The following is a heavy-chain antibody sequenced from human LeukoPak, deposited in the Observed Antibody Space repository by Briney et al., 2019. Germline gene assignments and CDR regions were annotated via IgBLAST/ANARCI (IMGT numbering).Heavy chain of an antibody. CDR3: ARLSVIVGAALEYYYYYMDV. CDR2: GNDSGGT. CDR1: GGTFSGYY. J-gene: IGHJ6*03. Sequence: SETLSLTCAVYGGTFSGYYWSWIRQPPGKRLEWVWEGNDSGGTNYNPSLKSRVTISADKSKNQVSLRLTSVTAAGTAVYYCARLSVIVGAALEYYYYYMDVWGQGTTVTVSS. V-gene: IGHV4-34*01. D-gene: IGHD1-26*01.